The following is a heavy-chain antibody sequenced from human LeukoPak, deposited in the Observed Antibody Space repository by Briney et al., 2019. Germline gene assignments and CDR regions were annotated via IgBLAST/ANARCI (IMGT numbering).Heavy chain of an antibody. CDR2: IIPIFGTA. V-gene: IGHV1-69*06. Sequence: GASVKVSCKASGGSFSSYVINWVRQAPGQGLDWMGGIIPIFGTANYAQKFQGRVTITADKSTSTAYMELSSLRSEDTAVYYCARTNTNYYDTRDAFDIWGQGTMVTVSS. J-gene: IGHJ3*02. CDR3: ARTNTNYYDTRDAFDI. D-gene: IGHD3-22*01. CDR1: GGSFSSYV.